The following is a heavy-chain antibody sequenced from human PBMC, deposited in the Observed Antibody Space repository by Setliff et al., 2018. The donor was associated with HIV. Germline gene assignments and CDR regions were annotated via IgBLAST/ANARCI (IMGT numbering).Heavy chain of an antibody. CDR3: ARMVMRSSAYDYYYYYMDV. Sequence: ASVKVSCKASGYTFTSYGISWVRQAPGQGLEWMGWISAYNGNKNYAQKLQGRVTMTTDTSTSTAYMELRSLRSDDTAVYYCARMVMRSSAYDYYYYYMDVWGKGTTVTVSS. V-gene: IGHV1-18*01. CDR1: GYTFTSYG. CDR2: ISAYNGNK. J-gene: IGHJ6*03. D-gene: IGHD3-22*01.